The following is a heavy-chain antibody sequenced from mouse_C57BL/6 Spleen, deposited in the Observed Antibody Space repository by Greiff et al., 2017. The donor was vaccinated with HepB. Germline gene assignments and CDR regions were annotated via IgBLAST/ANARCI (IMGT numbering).Heavy chain of an antibody. D-gene: IGHD1-1*01. CDR2: IRNKANGYTT. Sequence: EVKLVESGGGLVQPGGSLSLSCAASGFTFTDYYMSWVRQPPGKALEWLGFIRNKANGYTTEYSASVKGRFTISRDNSQSILYLQMNALRAEDSATYYCVRYTIYYYGSSDRGNAMEYWGQRTSVTVSS. V-gene: IGHV7-3*01. J-gene: IGHJ4*01. CDR1: GFTFTDYY. CDR3: VRYTIYYYGSSDRGNAMEY.